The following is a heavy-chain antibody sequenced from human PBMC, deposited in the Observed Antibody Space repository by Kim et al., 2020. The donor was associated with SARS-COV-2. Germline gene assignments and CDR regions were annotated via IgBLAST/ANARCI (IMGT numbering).Heavy chain of an antibody. V-gene: IGHV4-61*02. CDR2: IYTSGST. J-gene: IGHJ6*02. CDR1: GGSISSGSYY. CDR3: ARAQGYCSGGSCSHYYYYGMDV. Sequence: SETLSLTCTVSGGSISSGSYYWSWIRQPAGKGLEWIGRIYTSGSTNYNPSLKSRVTISVDTSKNQSSLKLSSVTAADTAVYYCARAQGYCSGGSCSHYYYYGMDVWGQGTTVTVSS. D-gene: IGHD2-15*01.